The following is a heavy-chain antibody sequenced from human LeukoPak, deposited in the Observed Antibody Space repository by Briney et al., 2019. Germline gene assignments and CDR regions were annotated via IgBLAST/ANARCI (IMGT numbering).Heavy chain of an antibody. CDR1: GFTVSDNY. V-gene: IGHV3-53*01. Sequence: PGGSLRLSCAASGFTVSDNYMSWVRQAPGKGLEWVSVIYSGGSTYYADSVKGRFTISRDISKNTLNLQMNSLRVEDTAVYYCARHSEYGTSWFDYWGQGTLVTVSS. D-gene: IGHD6-13*01. CDR2: IYSGGST. CDR3: ARHSEYGTSWFDY. J-gene: IGHJ4*02.